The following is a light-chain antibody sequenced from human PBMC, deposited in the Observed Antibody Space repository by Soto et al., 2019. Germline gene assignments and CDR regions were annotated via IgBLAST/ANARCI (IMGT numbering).Light chain of an antibody. V-gene: IGKV3-15*01. CDR1: QSVRSD. Sequence: EIVMTQSPATLSVSPGERATLSCRASQSVRSDLAWYQQKPGQAPRLLIYGASTRATGIPVRFSGSGSGTEFTLTISSLQSEDFTVYYCQQYNKWPLTFGQGTKVDIK. J-gene: IGKJ1*01. CDR3: QQYNKWPLT. CDR2: GAS.